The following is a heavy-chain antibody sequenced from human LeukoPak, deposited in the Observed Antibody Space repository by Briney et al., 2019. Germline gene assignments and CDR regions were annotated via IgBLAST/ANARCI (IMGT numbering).Heavy chain of an antibody. V-gene: IGHV4-39*01. CDR3: ARRESSSWYPLDAFDI. CDR1: GGSISNSNYY. J-gene: IGHJ3*02. CDR2: IYYSGST. D-gene: IGHD6-13*01. Sequence: SETLSLTCTVSGGSISNSNYYWGWIRQPPGKGLEWIGSIYYSGSTYYNPSLKSRVTISVDTSKNQFSLKLSSVTAADTAVYYCARRESSSWYPLDAFDIWGQGTMVTVSS.